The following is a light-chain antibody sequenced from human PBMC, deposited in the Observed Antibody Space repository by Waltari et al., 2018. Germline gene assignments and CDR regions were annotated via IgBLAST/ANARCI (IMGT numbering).Light chain of an antibody. Sequence: DIVMTQSPLSLPVTPGEPASISCRSSQSLLQSNGYKYLDWYLQKPGQSPQLLIDLGSNRAYEVPDRFSGSGSDTDITLKICILEAEGVDVYYCMQALEARPTIGVGTKVRI. CDR3: MQALEARPT. CDR2: LGS. V-gene: IGKV2-28*01. CDR1: QSLLQSNGYKY. J-gene: IGKJ4*01.